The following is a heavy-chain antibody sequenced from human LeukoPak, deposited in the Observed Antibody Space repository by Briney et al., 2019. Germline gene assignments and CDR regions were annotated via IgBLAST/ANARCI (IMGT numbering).Heavy chain of an antibody. CDR1: GGTFSSYA. J-gene: IGHJ6*03. CDR3: ARGKEIVVVPAAMDPYYYYYYMDV. CDR2: IIPIFGKA. V-gene: IGHV1-69*05. Sequence: ASVTVSCKASGGTFSSYAISWVQQAPAQGIEWLGGIIPIFGKANYAQKFQGRVTITTDESTSTGYMELSSLRSEDTAVYYCARGKEIVVVPAAMDPYYYYYYMDVWGKGTTVTVSS. D-gene: IGHD2-2*01.